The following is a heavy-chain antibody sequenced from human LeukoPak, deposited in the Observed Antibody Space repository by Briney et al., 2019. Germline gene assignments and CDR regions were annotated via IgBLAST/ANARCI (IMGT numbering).Heavy chain of an antibody. CDR2: ISYDGSNK. D-gene: IGHD1-14*01. CDR3: AKVEETATQNRDDY. CDR1: GFTFSSYG. V-gene: IGHV3-30*18. Sequence: PGRSLRLSCAASGFTFSSYGMHWVRQAPGKGLEWVAVISYDGSNKYYADSVKGRFTISRDNSKNTLYLQMNSLRAEDTAVYYCAKVEETATQNRDDYWGQGTLVTVSS. J-gene: IGHJ4*02.